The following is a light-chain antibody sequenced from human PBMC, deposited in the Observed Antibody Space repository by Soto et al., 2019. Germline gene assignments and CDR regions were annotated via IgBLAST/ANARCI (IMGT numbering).Light chain of an antibody. CDR2: GAS. CDR3: QQYNNWPPLIT. CDR1: QSVSSN. V-gene: IGKV3-15*01. J-gene: IGKJ1*01. Sequence: EIVLTQSPGTLSLSPGERATLSCRASQSVSSNLAWYQQKPGQAPRLLIYGASTRATGIPARFSGSGSGTEFTLTISSLQSEDFAVYYCQQYNNWPPLITFGQGTKVDIK.